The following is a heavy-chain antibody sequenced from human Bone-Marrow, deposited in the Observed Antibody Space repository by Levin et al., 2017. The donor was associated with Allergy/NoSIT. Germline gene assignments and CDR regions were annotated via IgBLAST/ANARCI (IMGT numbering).Heavy chain of an antibody. CDR3: AKAGATGDYKYYYGLDV. J-gene: IGHJ6*02. CDR1: GFTFDNYA. V-gene: IGHV3-9*01. Sequence: TGGSLRLSCAASGFTFDNYAMHWVRQAPGKGLEWVSSIGWNSGSIDYADSVKGRFTISRDNARNSLYLQMSRLRAEDTAVYYCAKAGATGDYKYYYGLDVWGQGTTVAVSS. CDR2: IGWNSGSI. D-gene: IGHD1-26*01.